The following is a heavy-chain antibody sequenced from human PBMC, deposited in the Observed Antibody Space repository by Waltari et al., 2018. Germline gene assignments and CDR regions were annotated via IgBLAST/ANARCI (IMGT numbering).Heavy chain of an antibody. CDR1: GGSIGSNY. CDR2: IYTSGGT. CDR3: ARVGSSHWVSRFNL. V-gene: IGHV4-4*09. D-gene: IGHD2-2*01. Sequence: QVQLQESGPGLVKPSETLSPTCTVSGGSIGSNYWSWMRQPPGKGLEWIGYIYTSGGTNYNPSLKSRVTISIDTSKNQFSLKLTSVTAADTAVYYCARVGSSHWVSRFNLWGRGTLVSVSS. J-gene: IGHJ4*02.